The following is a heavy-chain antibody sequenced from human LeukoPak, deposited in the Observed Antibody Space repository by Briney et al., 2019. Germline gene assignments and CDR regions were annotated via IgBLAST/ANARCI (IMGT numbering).Heavy chain of an antibody. V-gene: IGHV3-11*01. CDR2: ISSSGNTI. CDR1: GFTFSDYY. D-gene: IGHD5-24*01. J-gene: IGHJ5*02. Sequence: GGSLRLSCAASGFTFSDYYMSWIRQAPGKGLEWVSYISSSGNTIYYADSVKGRFTISGDNAKNSLYLQMNSLRAEDTAVYYCARGLHILGYCFDPWGQGTLVTVSS. CDR3: ARGLHILGYCFDP.